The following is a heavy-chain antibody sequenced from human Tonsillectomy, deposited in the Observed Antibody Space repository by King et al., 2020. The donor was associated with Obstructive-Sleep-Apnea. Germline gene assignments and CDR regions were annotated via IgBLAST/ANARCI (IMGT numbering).Heavy chain of an antibody. J-gene: IGHJ2*01. Sequence: VQLVESGGGLVKPGGSLRLSCAASGFTFSSYSMNWVRQAPGKGLEWVASISSSSSYIYYADSVKGRFTISRDNAKNSLYLQMNSLRAEDKAVYYCARDFDYGDSGYWYFDLWGRGTLVTVSS. CDR3: ARDFDYGDSGYWYFDL. V-gene: IGHV3-21*01. CDR1: GFTFSSYS. CDR2: ISSSSSYI. D-gene: IGHD4-17*01.